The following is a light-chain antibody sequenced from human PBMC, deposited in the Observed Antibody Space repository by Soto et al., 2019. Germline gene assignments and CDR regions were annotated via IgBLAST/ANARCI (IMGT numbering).Light chain of an antibody. CDR2: EGS. CDR1: SRDVGSYNL. Sequence: QSALTQPASVSGSPGQSITISCTGTSRDVGSYNLVSWYQQHPGKAPKLMIYEGSKRPSGVSNRFSGSKSGNTASLTISGLQAEDEADYYCCSYAGSSTPYVFGTATKLTVL. CDR3: CSYAGSSTPYV. V-gene: IGLV2-23*01. J-gene: IGLJ1*01.